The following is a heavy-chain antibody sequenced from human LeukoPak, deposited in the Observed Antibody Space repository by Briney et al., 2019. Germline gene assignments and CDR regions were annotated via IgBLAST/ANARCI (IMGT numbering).Heavy chain of an antibody. J-gene: IGHJ4*02. D-gene: IGHD3-3*01. Sequence: GGSLRLSRAASGFSVSTNYMIWVRQAPGMGLECVSVISNHGTTYYADSVKGRFSISRDNSKNTVFLQMNSLRAEDTAVYYCARDNTISGHYEVGYWGQGTLVTVSS. CDR1: GFSVSTNY. CDR3: ARDNTISGHYEVGY. CDR2: ISNHGTT. V-gene: IGHV3-53*01.